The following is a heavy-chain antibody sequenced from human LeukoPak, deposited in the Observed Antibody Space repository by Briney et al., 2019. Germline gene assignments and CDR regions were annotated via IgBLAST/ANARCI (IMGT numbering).Heavy chain of an antibody. Sequence: GASVMVSCKVSGEDLSALSIHWLRQGPGQGLEWMGGYDPEDAETIYAQKFEGRVTMTEDTSTDTTYMELSSLRSDDTAVYYCATVPFREGYNFWWFDPWGQGTQVTVSS. CDR2: YDPEDAET. CDR1: GEDLSALS. V-gene: IGHV1-24*01. J-gene: IGHJ5*02. D-gene: IGHD5-24*01. CDR3: ATVPFREGYNFWWFDP.